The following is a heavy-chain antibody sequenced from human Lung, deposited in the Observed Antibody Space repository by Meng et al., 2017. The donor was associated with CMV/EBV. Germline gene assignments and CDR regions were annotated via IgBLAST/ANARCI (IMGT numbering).Heavy chain of an antibody. CDR3: ARDLRPMYYDFWSGFGA. CDR2: ISYDGSNK. J-gene: IGHJ5*02. CDR1: GFTFSSYA. V-gene: IGHV3-30*04. Sequence: GESLKISCAASGFTFSSYAMHWVRQAPGKGLEWVAVISYDGSNKYYADSVKGRFTISRDNSKNTLYLQMNSLRAEDTAVYYCARDLRPMYYDFWSGFGAWGQGTLVTVSS. D-gene: IGHD3-3*01.